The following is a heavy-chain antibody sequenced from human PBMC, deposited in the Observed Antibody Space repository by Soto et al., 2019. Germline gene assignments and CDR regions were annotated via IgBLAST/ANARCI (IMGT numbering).Heavy chain of an antibody. Sequence: GGSLRLSCAASGFTFSSYSMNWVRQAPGKGLEWVSYISSSSSTIYYADFVKGRFTISRDNAKNSLYLRMNSLRDEDTAVYYCARGSPYSSGWYPMGAFDIWGQGTMVTVSS. CDR3: ARGSPYSSGWYPMGAFDI. D-gene: IGHD6-19*01. J-gene: IGHJ3*02. V-gene: IGHV3-48*02. CDR2: ISSSSSTI. CDR1: GFTFSSYS.